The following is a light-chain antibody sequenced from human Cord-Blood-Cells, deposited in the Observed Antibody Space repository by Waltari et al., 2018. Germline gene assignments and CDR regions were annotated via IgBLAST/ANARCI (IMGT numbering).Light chain of an antibody. J-gene: IGKJ1*01. CDR3: QQYGSSPWT. Sequence: GERATLSCRASQSVSSSYLAWYQQKPGQAPRLLIYGASSRATGIPDRFSGSGSGTDFTLTISRLEPEDFAVYYCQQYGSSPWTFGQGTKVEIK. CDR2: GAS. V-gene: IGKV3-20*01. CDR1: QSVSSSY.